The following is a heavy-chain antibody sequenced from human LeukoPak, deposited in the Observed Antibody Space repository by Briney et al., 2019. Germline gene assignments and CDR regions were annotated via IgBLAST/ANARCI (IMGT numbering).Heavy chain of an antibody. CDR2: IYPGDSDT. J-gene: IGHJ4*02. Sequence: GESLNISCKTSGYPFTAYWSGWVRQMHGKGLEWMGIIYPGDSDTIYRPSFQGQVTISADKSISTAYLQWNSLKASDTAMYYCARLTVAGLDFWGQGTLVTVSS. CDR3: ARLTVAGLDF. V-gene: IGHV5-51*01. D-gene: IGHD6-19*01. CDR1: GYPFTAYW.